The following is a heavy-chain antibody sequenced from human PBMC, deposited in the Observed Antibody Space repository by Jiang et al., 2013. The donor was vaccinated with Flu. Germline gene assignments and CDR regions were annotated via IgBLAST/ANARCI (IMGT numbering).Heavy chain of an antibody. CDR1: GYTFTNYD. Sequence: SGAEVKKPGASVKVSCKASGYTFTNYDINWVRQATGQGLEWMGWMNPNSGNTGYAQKFQGRVTMTGSTSVNTAYMELSSLKSEDTAVYYCARRNTAYYFGMDVWGQGTTVTVSS. V-gene: IGHV1-8*02. J-gene: IGHJ6*02. D-gene: IGHD4-17*01. CDR3: ARRNTAYYFGMDV. CDR2: MNPNSGNT.